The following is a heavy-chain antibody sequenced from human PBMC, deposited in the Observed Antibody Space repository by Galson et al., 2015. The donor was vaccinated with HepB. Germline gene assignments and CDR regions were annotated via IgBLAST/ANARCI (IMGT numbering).Heavy chain of an antibody. CDR3: AKGPPYDFDAAEYFQH. CDR2: ISGSGGGT. CDR1: GFTFSSYA. V-gene: IGHV3-23*01. Sequence: SLRLSCAASGFTFSSYAMSWVRQAPGKGLEWVSAISGSGGGTYYADSVRGRFTISRDNSKNTLYLQMNSLGAEDTAVYYCAKGPPYDFDAAEYFQHGGQGTLVTVSS. J-gene: IGHJ1*01. D-gene: IGHD3-3*01.